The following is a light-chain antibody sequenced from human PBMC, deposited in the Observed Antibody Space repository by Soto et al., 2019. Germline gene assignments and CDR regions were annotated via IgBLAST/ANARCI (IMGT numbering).Light chain of an antibody. CDR3: CACAGRFTCV. J-gene: IGLJ1*01. CDR2: DVT. Sequence: QSVLTQPRSVSGSPGQSVTISCTGTSSDVGDYYFVSWYQQHPDKAPKLMIYDVTKWPSGVPDRFSGSKSGNTASLTISGLRADDEADYYCCACAGRFTCVFGTGPKVTVL. CDR1: SSDVGDYYF. V-gene: IGLV2-11*01.